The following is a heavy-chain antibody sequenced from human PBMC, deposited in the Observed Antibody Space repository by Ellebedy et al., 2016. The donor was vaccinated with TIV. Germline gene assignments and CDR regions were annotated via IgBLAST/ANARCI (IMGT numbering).Heavy chain of an antibody. CDR1: GGSISSYY. CDR2: IYYSGST. CDR3: ARLRYYGSGTVLYNWFDP. D-gene: IGHD3-10*01. J-gene: IGHJ5*02. V-gene: IGHV4-59*08. Sequence: MPSETLSLTCTVSGGSISSYYWSWIRQPPGKGLEWIGHIYYSGSTNYNPSLKSRVTISVDTSNNQFSLMLSSATASDTSIYYCARLRYYGSGTVLYNWFDPWGQGTLVTVSS.